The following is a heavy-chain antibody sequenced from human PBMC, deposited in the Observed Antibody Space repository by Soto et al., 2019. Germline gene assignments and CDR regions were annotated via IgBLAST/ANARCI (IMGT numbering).Heavy chain of an antibody. V-gene: IGHV3-7*01. CDR3: ASVAI. CDR1: GFTFSNYW. D-gene: IGHD5-12*01. J-gene: IGHJ4*02. CDR2: IKQDGTEK. Sequence: EVQLVESGGGLVQPGGSLNLSCAAPGFTFSNYWMSWVRQAPGKGLEWVANIKQDGTEKNYVESVRGRFTISRDNAKNSLDLQMNSLTAEDTAVYYCASVAIWGQGTLVTVSS.